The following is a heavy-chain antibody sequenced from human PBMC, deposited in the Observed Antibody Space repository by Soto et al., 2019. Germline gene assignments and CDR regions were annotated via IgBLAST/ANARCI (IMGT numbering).Heavy chain of an antibody. CDR1: GCTFTGYY. CDR2: INPNRGGT. CDR3: ARDLHPMEFSGYGLDV. D-gene: IGHD3-10*01. J-gene: IGHJ6*02. Sequence: GASVKVSCKASGCTFTGYYMHWVRQAPGQGLEWMGWINPNRGGTNYAQKFQGWVTMTRDTSISTAYMELSRLRSDDTAVYYCARDLHPMEFSGYGLDVWGQGTTVTVSS. V-gene: IGHV1-2*04.